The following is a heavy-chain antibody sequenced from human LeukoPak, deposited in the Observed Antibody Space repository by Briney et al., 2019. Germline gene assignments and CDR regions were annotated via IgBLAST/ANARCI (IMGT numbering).Heavy chain of an antibody. Sequence: GGSLRLSCAASGFTFSSYNMNWVRQAPGKGLEWVSYISTSSSVVYYADSVKGRFTISRDNAKNSLYLQMSSLTVDDTGVYYCARPGVAAGHIIYDYWGQGTLVTVSP. CDR2: ISTSSSVV. CDR1: GFTFSSYN. J-gene: IGHJ4*02. CDR3: ARPGVAAGHIIYDY. D-gene: IGHD6-13*01. V-gene: IGHV3-48*04.